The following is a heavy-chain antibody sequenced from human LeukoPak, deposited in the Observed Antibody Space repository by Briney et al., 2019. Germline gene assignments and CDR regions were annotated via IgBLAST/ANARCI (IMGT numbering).Heavy chain of an antibody. Sequence: SETLSLTCTVSGGSISSSSYYWGWIRQPPGKGLEWIGSIYYSGSTYYNLSLKSRVTISVDTSKNQFSLKLSSVTAADTAVYYCARSEGWFGELLSWFDPWGQGTLVTVSS. CDR3: ARSEGWFGELLSWFDP. D-gene: IGHD3-10*01. CDR2: IYYSGST. CDR1: GGSISSSSYY. J-gene: IGHJ5*02. V-gene: IGHV4-39*07.